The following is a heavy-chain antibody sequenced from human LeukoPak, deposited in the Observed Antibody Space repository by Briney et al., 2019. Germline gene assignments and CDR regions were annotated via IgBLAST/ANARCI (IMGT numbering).Heavy chain of an antibody. V-gene: IGHV3-66*01. CDR3: VKEVPVSTIYD. CDR2: IFRGDGT. CDR1: GFIVSTNY. J-gene: IGHJ4*02. Sequence: PGGSLRLSCVASGFIVSTNYMSWARQAPGKGLEWVAVIFRGDGTYHADSVKGRFTISRDASKNTVYLHMNSLTAEDTAIYYCVKEVPVSTIYDWGQGVLVTVSS. D-gene: IGHD1-1*01.